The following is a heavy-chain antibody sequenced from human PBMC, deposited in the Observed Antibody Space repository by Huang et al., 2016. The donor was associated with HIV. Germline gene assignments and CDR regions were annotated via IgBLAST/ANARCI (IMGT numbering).Heavy chain of an antibody. V-gene: IGHV5-51*01. CDR2: IAPGYSAL. CDR1: GYTFTGYW. D-gene: IGHD2-2*01. CDR3: ARQGVGDFVVEPTGLGAFDI. Sequence: EVQLVQSGAVVKKPGESLKISCKGSGYTFTGYWIGWVRQMPGKGLEWRGSIAPGYSALTYSPSVQGQVTIAADKSISTAYLQWSGLKASDTAMYYCARQGVGDFVVEPTGLGAFDIWGQGTMVTVSS. J-gene: IGHJ3*02.